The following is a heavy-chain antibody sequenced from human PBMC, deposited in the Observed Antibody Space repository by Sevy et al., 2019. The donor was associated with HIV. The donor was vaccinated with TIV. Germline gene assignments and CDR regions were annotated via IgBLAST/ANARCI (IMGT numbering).Heavy chain of an antibody. Sequence: ASVKVSCKASGGTFSSYAISWVRQAPGQGLEWMGGIIPIFGTANYAQKFQGRVTITADKSTSTADMELSSLRSEDTAVYYCARSCSGGSCYSDYWGQGTLVTVSS. CDR1: GGTFSSYA. CDR3: ARSCSGGSCYSDY. CDR2: IIPIFGTA. D-gene: IGHD2-15*01. V-gene: IGHV1-69*06. J-gene: IGHJ4*02.